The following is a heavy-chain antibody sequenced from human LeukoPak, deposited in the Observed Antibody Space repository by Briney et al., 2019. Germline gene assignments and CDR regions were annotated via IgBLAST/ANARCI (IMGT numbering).Heavy chain of an antibody. CDR1: GGTFSSYA. CDR3: ARDQDHIAVAGIDY. V-gene: IGHV1-69*04. CDR2: IIPILGIA. D-gene: IGHD6-19*01. Sequence: SVKVSCKASGGTFSSYAISWVRQAPGQGLEWMGRIIPILGIANYAQKFQGRVTITADKSTSTAYMGLSSLRSEDTAVYYCARDQDHIAVAGIDYWGQGTLVTVSS. J-gene: IGHJ4*02.